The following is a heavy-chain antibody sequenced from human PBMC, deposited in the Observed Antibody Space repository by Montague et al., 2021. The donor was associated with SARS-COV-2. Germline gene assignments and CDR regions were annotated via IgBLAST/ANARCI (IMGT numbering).Heavy chain of an antibody. CDR1: GFTFGDYG. V-gene: IGHV3-20*04. Sequence: SLRLSCAASGFTFGDYGMSWVRQAPGKGLEWVSGINWSGGSTGYADSVKGRFTISRDNAKNSLYLQMNSLRAEDTALYYCARVMSGYSGYDLRLIYYYHGMDVWGQGATVTVSS. D-gene: IGHD5-12*01. CDR3: ARVMSGYSGYDLRLIYYYHGMDV. CDR2: INWSGGST. J-gene: IGHJ6*02.